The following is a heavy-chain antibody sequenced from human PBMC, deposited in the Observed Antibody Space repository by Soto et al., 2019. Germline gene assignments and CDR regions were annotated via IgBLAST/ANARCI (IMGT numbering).Heavy chain of an antibody. Sequence: PSQTLSLTCAISGDSVSSNSAAWNWIRQSPSRGLEWLGRTYYRSKWYNDYAVSVKSRITINPDTSKNQFSLQLNSVTPEDTAVYYCARERSIGSNYVYYYYGMDVWGQGTTVTVSS. CDR3: ARERSIGSNYVYYYYGMDV. V-gene: IGHV6-1*01. J-gene: IGHJ6*02. D-gene: IGHD4-4*01. CDR2: TYYRSKWYN. CDR1: GDSVSSNSAA.